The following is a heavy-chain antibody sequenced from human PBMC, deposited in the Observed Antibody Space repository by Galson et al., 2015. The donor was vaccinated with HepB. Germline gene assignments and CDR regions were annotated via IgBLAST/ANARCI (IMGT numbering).Heavy chain of an antibody. D-gene: IGHD6-6*01. CDR3: ARVSIAARSYYYYYMDV. J-gene: IGHJ6*03. CDR2: IIPTFGTA. Sequence: SVKVSCKASGGTFSSYAISWVRQAPGQGLEWMGGIIPTFGTANYAQKFQGRVTITADESTSTAYMELSSLRSEDTAVYYCARVSIAARSYYYYYMDVWGKRTTVTVSS. CDR1: GGTFSSYA. V-gene: IGHV1-69*13.